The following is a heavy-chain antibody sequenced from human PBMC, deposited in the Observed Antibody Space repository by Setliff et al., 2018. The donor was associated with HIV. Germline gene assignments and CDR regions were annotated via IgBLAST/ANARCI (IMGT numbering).Heavy chain of an antibody. D-gene: IGHD6-19*01. CDR2: IRHSGYT. CDR1: GGSIGSYH. V-gene: IGHV4-59*01. J-gene: IGHJ6*03. CDR3: AREFSERSPNPDHYYYYMDV. Sequence: KTSETLSLTCNVSGGSIGSYHWAWIRQSPGKGLEYIGNIRHSGYTNYNPSLKSRLNMSVDTSNYQISLKLTAVTAADTAVYYCAREFSERSPNPDHYYYYMDVWGKGTTVT.